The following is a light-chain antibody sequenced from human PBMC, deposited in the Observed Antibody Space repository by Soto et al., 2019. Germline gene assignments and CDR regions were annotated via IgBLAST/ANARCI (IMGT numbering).Light chain of an antibody. Sequence: EIVLTQSPGTLSLSPGQRATLSCRASQSVTNNYLAWYQQKPGQAPRLLIYGASFRAAGIPDRFSGSGSGTDFTLTINTLEPGDFAVYFCQQYDSSPFTFGPGTTVDI. V-gene: IGKV3-20*01. J-gene: IGKJ3*01. CDR2: GAS. CDR1: QSVTNNY. CDR3: QQYDSSPFT.